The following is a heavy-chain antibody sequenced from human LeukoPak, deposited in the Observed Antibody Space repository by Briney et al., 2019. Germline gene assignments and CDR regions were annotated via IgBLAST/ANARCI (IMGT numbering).Heavy chain of an antibody. D-gene: IGHD3-16*01. CDR1: GGSFSGHY. CDR3: ARHGPPRAGWGRKYYYMDV. Sequence: SETLSLTCAVFGGSFSGHYWSWIRQPPGKGLEWIGEINHSGSINYNSSLKSRVTISVDTSKNQFSLKLSSVTAADTAVYYCARHGPPRAGWGRKYYYMDVWGKGTTVTISS. CDR2: INHSGSI. V-gene: IGHV4-34*01. J-gene: IGHJ6*03.